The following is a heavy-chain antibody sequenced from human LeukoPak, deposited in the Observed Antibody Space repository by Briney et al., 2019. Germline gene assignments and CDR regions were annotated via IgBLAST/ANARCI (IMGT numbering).Heavy chain of an antibody. Sequence: ASVKVSCKASGYTFTSYYMHWVRQAPGQGLEWMGIINPSGGSTSYAQKFQGRVTMTRDTSTSTVYKELSSLRSEDTAVYYCARDKGGYSSSSVPANWFDPWGQGTLVTVSS. CDR1: GYTFTSYY. D-gene: IGHD6-6*01. CDR2: INPSGGST. CDR3: ARDKGGYSSSSVPANWFDP. V-gene: IGHV1-46*01. J-gene: IGHJ5*02.